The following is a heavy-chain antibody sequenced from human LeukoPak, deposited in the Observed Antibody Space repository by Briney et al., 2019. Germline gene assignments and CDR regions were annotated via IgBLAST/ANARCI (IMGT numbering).Heavy chain of an antibody. CDR3: ARSSLATITAGPFDY. CDR1: GYTFSRYG. J-gene: IGHJ4*02. V-gene: IGHV1-18*01. CDR2: ISGYNGNT. Sequence: ASVKVSCKASGYTFSRYGIAWVRQAPGQGLEWMGWISGYNGNTNYAQKLQGRVSMTTDTSTTTAYMELRSLTSDDTALYYCARSSLATITAGPFDYWGQGTLGTVSS. D-gene: IGHD5-12*01.